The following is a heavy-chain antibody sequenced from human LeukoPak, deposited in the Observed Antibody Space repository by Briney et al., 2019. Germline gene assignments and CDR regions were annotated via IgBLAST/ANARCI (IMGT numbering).Heavy chain of an antibody. Sequence: GGSLRLSCAASGFTFSSYGLSWVRQAPGKGLEWVSAISGSGGSTFYADSVKGRFTISRDNSKNTLYLQMNSLRAEDTAVYYCAKGSRPGYSYGPREYYYYMDVWGKGTTVTVSS. CDR1: GFTFSSYG. V-gene: IGHV3-23*01. CDR2: ISGSGGST. J-gene: IGHJ6*03. CDR3: AKGSRPGYSYGPREYYYYMDV. D-gene: IGHD5-18*01.